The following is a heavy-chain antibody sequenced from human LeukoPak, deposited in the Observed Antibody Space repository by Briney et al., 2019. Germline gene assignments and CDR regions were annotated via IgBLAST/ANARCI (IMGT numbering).Heavy chain of an antibody. D-gene: IGHD6-19*01. CDR2: ISYDGSNK. Sequence: GGSLRLSCAASGFTFSSYAMHWVRQAPGKGLEWVAVISYDGSNKYYADSVKGRFTISRDNSKNTLYLQMNSLRAEDTAVYYCARDNKEAVAEGYWGQGTLVTVSS. CDR1: GFTFSSYA. CDR3: ARDNKEAVAEGY. V-gene: IGHV3-30-3*01. J-gene: IGHJ4*02.